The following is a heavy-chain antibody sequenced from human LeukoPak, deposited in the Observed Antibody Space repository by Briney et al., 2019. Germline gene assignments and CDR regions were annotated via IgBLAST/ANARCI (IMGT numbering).Heavy chain of an antibody. CDR3: ARDPRRNYDILTGYPADAFDI. Sequence: ASVKVSCKASGYTFTSYGISWVRQAPGQGLEWMGWISAYNGNTNYAQTLQGRVTMTTDTSTSTAYMELRSLRSDDTAVYYCARDPRRNYDILTGYPADAFDIWGQGTMVTVSS. CDR1: GYTFTSYG. J-gene: IGHJ3*02. D-gene: IGHD3-9*01. CDR2: ISAYNGNT. V-gene: IGHV1-18*04.